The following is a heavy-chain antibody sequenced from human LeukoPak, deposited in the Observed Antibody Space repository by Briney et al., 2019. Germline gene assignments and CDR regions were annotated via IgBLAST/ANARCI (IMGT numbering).Heavy chain of an antibody. CDR2: IIPIFGTA. CDR1: GGTFSSYT. D-gene: IGHD3-10*01. CDR3: ARDRRYGSGSYLEYYFDY. Sequence: SVKVSCKASGGTFSSYTISWVRQAPEQGLEWMGRIIPIFGTANYAQKFQGRVTITTDESTSTAYMELSSLRSEDTTVYYCARDRRYGSGSYLEYYFDYWGQGTPVTVSS. J-gene: IGHJ4*02. V-gene: IGHV1-69*05.